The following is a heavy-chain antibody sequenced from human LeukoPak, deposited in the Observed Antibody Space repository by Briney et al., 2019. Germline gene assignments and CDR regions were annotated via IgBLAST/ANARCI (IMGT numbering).Heavy chain of an antibody. CDR2: IYYSGST. Sequence: SETLSLTCTVSGYSISSGYYWRWIRQHPGEGLGGIGYIYYSGSTYYNPSLKSRVTISVDRSKNQSSLKLSSVTAADTAVYYCARDPFEDSTSSQGYWGQGTLVPVSS. J-gene: IGHJ4*02. V-gene: IGHV4-31*03. D-gene: IGHD6-6*01. CDR3: ARDPFEDSTSSQGY. CDR1: GYSISSGYY.